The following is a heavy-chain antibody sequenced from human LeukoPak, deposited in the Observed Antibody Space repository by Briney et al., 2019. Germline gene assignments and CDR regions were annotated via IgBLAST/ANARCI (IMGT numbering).Heavy chain of an antibody. CDR1: GYTLTELS. CDR2: FDPEDGET. V-gene: IGHV1-24*01. J-gene: IGHJ4*02. CDR3: ATGYDSSGYYKY. D-gene: IGHD3-22*01. Sequence: ASVTVSCKVSGYTLTELSMHWVRQAPGKGREGMGGFDPEDGETIYAQKFQGRVTMTEDTSTDTAYMELSSLRSEDTAVYYCATGYDSSGYYKYWGQGTLVTVSS.